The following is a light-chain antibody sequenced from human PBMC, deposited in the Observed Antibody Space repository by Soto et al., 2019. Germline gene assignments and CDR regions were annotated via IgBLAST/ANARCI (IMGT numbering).Light chain of an antibody. CDR2: DAS. Sequence: EIVLTQSPATLSLSPGERAILSCRASQSVSTYLAWYQQKPGQAPRLLIHDASNRASGVPARFSGSGSGTDFTLTISSLEPEDFAVYYCQQRTNWLYTFGQGTKLEIK. J-gene: IGKJ2*01. CDR1: QSVSTY. V-gene: IGKV3-11*01. CDR3: QQRTNWLYT.